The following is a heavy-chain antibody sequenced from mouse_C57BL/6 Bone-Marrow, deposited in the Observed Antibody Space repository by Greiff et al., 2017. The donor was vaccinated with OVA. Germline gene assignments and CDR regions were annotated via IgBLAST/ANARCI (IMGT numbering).Heavy chain of an antibody. J-gene: IGHJ4*01. D-gene: IGHD2-12*01. Sequence: QVQLQQPGAELVMPGASVKLSCKASGYTFTSYWMHWVKQRPGQGLEWIGEIDPSDSYTNYNQKFKGKSTLTVDKSSSTAYMQLSSLTSDDSAVYYCAREGCYYSYAMDYWGQGTSVTVSS. CDR3: AREGCYYSYAMDY. CDR2: IDPSDSYT. CDR1: GYTFTSYW. V-gene: IGHV1-69*01.